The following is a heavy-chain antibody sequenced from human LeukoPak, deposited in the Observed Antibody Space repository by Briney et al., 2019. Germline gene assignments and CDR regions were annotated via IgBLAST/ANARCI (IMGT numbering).Heavy chain of an antibody. CDR3: ARWMFYYGSGVFHYHGMDV. CDR1: GYSFTSLW. CDR2: IYPADSDT. V-gene: IGHV5-51*01. Sequence: GESLKISCKGSGYSFTSLWIGWVRQMPGKGLEWMGIIYPADSDTKYSPSFQGQVTISADKSINTAYLQWSSLKASGTAIYYCARWMFYYGSGVFHYHGMDVWGQGTTVTVSS. J-gene: IGHJ6*02. D-gene: IGHD3-10*01.